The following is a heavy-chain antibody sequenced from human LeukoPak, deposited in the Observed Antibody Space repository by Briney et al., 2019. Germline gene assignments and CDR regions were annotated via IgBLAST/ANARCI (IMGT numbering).Heavy chain of an antibody. Sequence: SQTLSLTCAISGDSVSSNSAAWNWIRRSPSRGLEWLGRTYYRSKWYNDYAVSVKSRITINPDTSKNQFSLQLNSVAPEDTAVYYCARDGTDIVETNWFDPWGQGTLVTVSS. CDR3: ARDGTDIVETNWFDP. D-gene: IGHD5-12*01. J-gene: IGHJ5*02. CDR2: TYYRSKWYN. V-gene: IGHV6-1*01. CDR1: GDSVSSNSAA.